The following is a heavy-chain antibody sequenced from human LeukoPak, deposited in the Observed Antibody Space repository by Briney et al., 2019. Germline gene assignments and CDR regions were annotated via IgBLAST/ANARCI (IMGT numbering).Heavy chain of an antibody. CDR2: MRSSDNTI. D-gene: IGHD6-13*01. CDR3: ARDGYSSSWSDFDY. J-gene: IGHJ4*02. Sequence: PGGSLRLSCTASGFTFSSYNMNWVRQAPGKGLEWVAYMRSSDNTIYYADSVKGRFTISRDNAKHSLYLQMNSLRDEDTAVYYCARDGYSSSWSDFDYWGQGTLVTVSS. V-gene: IGHV3-48*02. CDR1: GFTFSSYN.